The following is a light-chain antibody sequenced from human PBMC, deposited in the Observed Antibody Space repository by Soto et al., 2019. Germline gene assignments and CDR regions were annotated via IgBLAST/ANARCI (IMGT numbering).Light chain of an antibody. J-gene: IGLJ1*01. CDR2: DDS. CDR1: NIGSKS. CDR3: QVWDSSIDHYV. Sequence: SYELTQPPSVSVAPGQTARITCGGNNIGSKSVHRYQQKPGQAPVLVVYDDSERPSGIPGRFSGSNSGNTATLTISRVEAGDEADDYCQVWDSSIDHYVFGTGTKRTVL. V-gene: IGLV3-21*02.